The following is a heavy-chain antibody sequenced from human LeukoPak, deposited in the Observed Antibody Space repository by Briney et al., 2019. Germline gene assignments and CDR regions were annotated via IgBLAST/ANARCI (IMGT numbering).Heavy chain of an antibody. J-gene: IGHJ3*02. CDR2: IYYSGST. D-gene: IGHD6-19*01. Sequence: PSETLSLTCTVSGGSISSYYWSWIRQPPGKGLAWIGYIYYSGSTNYNPSLKSRVTISVDTSKNQFSLKLSSVTAADTAVYYCARSSGWYSAFDIWGQGTMVTVSS. V-gene: IGHV4-59*01. CDR1: GGSISSYY. CDR3: ARSSGWYSAFDI.